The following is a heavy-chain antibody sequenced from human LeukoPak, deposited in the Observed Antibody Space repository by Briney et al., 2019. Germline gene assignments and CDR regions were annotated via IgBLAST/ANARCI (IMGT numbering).Heavy chain of an antibody. J-gene: IGHJ4*02. CDR3: AKDLVAGSGLFFDY. V-gene: IGHV3-30*02. Sequence: GXSLRLSCAASGFTFSSYGMHWVRQAPGKGLEWVAFIRYDGSNKYYADSVKGRFTISRDNSKNTLYLQMNSLRAEDTAVYYCAKDLVAGSGLFFDYWGQGTLVTVSS. CDR2: IRYDGSNK. D-gene: IGHD6-19*01. CDR1: GFTFSSYG.